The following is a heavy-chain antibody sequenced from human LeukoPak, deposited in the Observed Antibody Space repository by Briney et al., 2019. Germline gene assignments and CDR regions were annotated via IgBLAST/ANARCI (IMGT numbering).Heavy chain of an antibody. Sequence: GGSLRLSCAASGCTFSTYWMHWVRQAPGKGLVWVSRINTDGSSTSYADSVKGRFTISRDNAKGTLYLQMNSLRAEDTAVYYCARYEGTEWLIDYWGQGTLVTVSS. V-gene: IGHV3-74*01. CDR1: GCTFSTYW. CDR2: INTDGSST. D-gene: IGHD3-3*01. J-gene: IGHJ4*02. CDR3: ARYEGTEWLIDY.